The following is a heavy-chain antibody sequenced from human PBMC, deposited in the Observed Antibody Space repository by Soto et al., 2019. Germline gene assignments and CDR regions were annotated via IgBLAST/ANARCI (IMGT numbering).Heavy chain of an antibody. CDR2: IYHSGST. J-gene: IGHJ5*02. CDR1: GGSISSSNW. V-gene: IGHV4-4*02. CDR3: ARVTADFWSDYSGNWFDP. Sequence: SETLSLTCAVSGGSISSSNWWSWVRQPPGKGLEWIGEIYHSGSTNYNPSLKSRVTISVDKSKNQFSLKLSSVTAADTAVYYCARVTADFWSDYSGNWFDPWGQGTLVTVSS. D-gene: IGHD3-3*01.